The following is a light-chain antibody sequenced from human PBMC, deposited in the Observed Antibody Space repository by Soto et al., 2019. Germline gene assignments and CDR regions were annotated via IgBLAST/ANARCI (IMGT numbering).Light chain of an antibody. CDR2: DAS. Sequence: DIQMTQSPDTLSASVGDRVTITCRASQTISGWLAWYQQKPGTAPQLLIYDASVLYSGVPSRFSGWGSGTLYTLTISSLQPDDFATYYCHQYDYYPWTFGQGTKVDI. CDR3: HQYDYYPWT. CDR1: QTISGW. V-gene: IGKV1-5*01. J-gene: IGKJ1*01.